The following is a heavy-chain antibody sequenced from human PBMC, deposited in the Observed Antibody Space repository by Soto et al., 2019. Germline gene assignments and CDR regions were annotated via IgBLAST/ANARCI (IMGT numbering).Heavy chain of an antibody. V-gene: IGHV1-46*01. Sequence: QVQLVQSGAEVRKPGASVRISCKASGYTFTFYYIHWVRQAPGQGLEWMGTVNPSYGDTDYSQKFQGRVTVTRDRSTTTVHMDLSSLRSEDTAVYFCARGSEVESRQLFDFWGQGSLVSVSS. J-gene: IGHJ5*01. CDR3: ARGSEVESRQLFDF. D-gene: IGHD6-6*01. CDR1: GYTFTFYY. CDR2: VNPSYGDT.